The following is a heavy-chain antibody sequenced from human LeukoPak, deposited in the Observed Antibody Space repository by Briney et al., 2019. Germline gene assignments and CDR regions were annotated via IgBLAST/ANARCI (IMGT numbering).Heavy chain of an antibody. D-gene: IGHD6-13*01. CDR2: IYYSGST. CDR3: ARTVPSVAAADHYYFDY. V-gene: IGHV4-59*01. CDR1: GGSISSYY. J-gene: IGHJ4*02. Sequence: SETLSLTCTVSGGSISSYYWSWIRQPPGKGLEWIGYIYYSGSTNYNPSLKSRVTISVDTSKNQFSLKLSSVTAADTAVYYCARTVPSVAAADHYYFDYWGQGTLVTVSS.